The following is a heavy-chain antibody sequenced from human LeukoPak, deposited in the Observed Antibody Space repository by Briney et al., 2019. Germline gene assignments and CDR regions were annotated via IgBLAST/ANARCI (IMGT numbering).Heavy chain of an antibody. D-gene: IGHD2-15*01. CDR2: ISSHGGST. Sequence: GGSLRLSCAASGFTFSSYAMHWVRRAPGKGLEYVSGISSHGGSTYYANSVKGRFTISRDNSKNMLYVQMGSLRAEDMAVYYCASAGCSGGTCYSGGTPGYMDVWGKGTTVTVSS. CDR3: ASAGCSGGTCYSGGTPGYMDV. J-gene: IGHJ6*03. V-gene: IGHV3-64*01. CDR1: GFTFSSYA.